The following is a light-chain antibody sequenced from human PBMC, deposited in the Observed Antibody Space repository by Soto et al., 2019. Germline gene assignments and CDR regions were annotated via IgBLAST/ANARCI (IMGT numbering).Light chain of an antibody. CDR3: QQYNSWPRT. CDR1: QSVSSN. Sequence: EIVMTQSPATLSVSPGERATLSCRASQSVSSNLAWYQQKPGQAPRLLIYGASTRATGITARFSGSGSGTEFTLTITSLQSEDFAVYYCQQYNSWPRTFGQGTKVDIK. J-gene: IGKJ1*01. CDR2: GAS. V-gene: IGKV3-15*01.